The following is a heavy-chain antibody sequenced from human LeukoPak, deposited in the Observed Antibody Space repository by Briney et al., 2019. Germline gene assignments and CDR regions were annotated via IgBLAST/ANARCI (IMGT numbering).Heavy chain of an antibody. D-gene: IGHD4-23*01. Sequence: AETLSLTCAVYGASFSGYYWSWIRQPPGKGLEGVGGINHSGSTNSNPSPKSRVTLSVDTSENQFSLRLSSVTAADTAVYYCARGADYGGNSLLLFYWGQGTLVTVSS. V-gene: IGHV4-34*01. CDR3: ARGADYGGNSLLLFY. CDR1: GASFSGYY. CDR2: INHSGST. J-gene: IGHJ4*02.